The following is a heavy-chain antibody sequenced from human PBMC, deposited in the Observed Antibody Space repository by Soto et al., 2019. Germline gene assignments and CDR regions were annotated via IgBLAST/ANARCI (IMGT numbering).Heavy chain of an antibody. V-gene: IGHV1-8*01. D-gene: IGHD6-25*01. CDR3: ARRKERSGPYYLDL. Sequence: ASVKVSCKISGHTLTEFSIHWVRQAAGQGLEWMGWMNPNNGNAGFAQKFRGRINMTRNTSISTAYLELSSLRSDDSAVYFCARRKERSGPYYLDLWGQGTQVTVSS. CDR1: GHTLTEFS. J-gene: IGHJ4*02. CDR2: MNPNNGNA.